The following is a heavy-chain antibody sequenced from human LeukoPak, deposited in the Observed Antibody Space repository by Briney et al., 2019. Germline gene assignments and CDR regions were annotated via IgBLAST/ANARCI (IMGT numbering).Heavy chain of an antibody. J-gene: IGHJ5*02. V-gene: IGHV5-51*01. CDR3: ARFGAPSRNHAWYDQ. CDR1: GYAFRDYW. CDR2: IYPDHSYT. D-gene: IGHD3-16*01. Sequence: GEPLKLSCKGSGYAFRDYWCAWLRQMPGKGLEWLGIIYPDHSYTYYSPSCQGQVTISVDKSISTAYLQWNSLKASDTGMYYCARFGAPSRNHAWYDQWGQGTLVSVSS.